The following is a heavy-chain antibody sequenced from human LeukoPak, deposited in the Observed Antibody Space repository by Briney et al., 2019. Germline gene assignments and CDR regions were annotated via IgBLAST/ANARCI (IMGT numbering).Heavy chain of an antibody. D-gene: IGHD7-27*01. CDR3: ARREATNGGRIDY. CDR2: IYYSGST. J-gene: IGHJ4*02. V-gene: IGHV4-59*08. CDR1: GGSISSYY. Sequence: PSETLSLTCTVPGGSISSYYWSWIRQPPGKGLEWIGYIYYSGSTNYNPSLKSRVTISVDTSKNQFSLKLSSVTAADTAVYYCARREATNGGRIDYWGQGTLVTVSS.